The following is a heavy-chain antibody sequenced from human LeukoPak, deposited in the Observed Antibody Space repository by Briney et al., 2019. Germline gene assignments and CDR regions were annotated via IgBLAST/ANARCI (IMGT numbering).Heavy chain of an antibody. CDR3: ARGSYCSGGTCSPGPYYYGMDV. V-gene: IGHV3-13*04. CDR2: IDTAGDT. Sequence: GGSLRLSCAASGFAFNRYDIYWVRQTTVEGLEWVSAIDTAGDTYYPDSVKGRFTISRENAKNSVYLQMNSLRARDTAVYYCARGSYCSGGTCSPGPYYYGMDVWGQGTTVTVSS. J-gene: IGHJ6*02. CDR1: GFAFNRYD. D-gene: IGHD2-15*01.